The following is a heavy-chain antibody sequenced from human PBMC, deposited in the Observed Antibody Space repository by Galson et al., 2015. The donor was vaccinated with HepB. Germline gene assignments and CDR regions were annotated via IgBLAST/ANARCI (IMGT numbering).Heavy chain of an antibody. D-gene: IGHD3-22*01. J-gene: IGHJ6*02. V-gene: IGHV3-48*01. CDR3: AKGKISIVEVLGGMDV. Sequence: SLRLSCAASGFTFSSYSMNWVRQAPGKGLEWVSYISSSSSTIYYADSVKGRFTISRDNSKNTLYLQMNSLRAEDTAVYYCAKGKISIVEVLGGMDVWGQGTTVTVSS. CDR1: GFTFSSYS. CDR2: ISSSSSTI.